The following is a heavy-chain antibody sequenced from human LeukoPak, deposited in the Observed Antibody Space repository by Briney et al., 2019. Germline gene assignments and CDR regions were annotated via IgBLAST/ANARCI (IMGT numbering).Heavy chain of an antibody. CDR1: GYTFTSYG. V-gene: IGHV1-18*01. CDR2: ISAYNGNT. D-gene: IGHD3-22*01. Sequence: ASVKVSCKASGYTFTSYGISWVRQAPGQGLEWMGWISAYNGNTNYAQKLQGRVTMTTDTSTSTAYSELRSLRSDDTAVYYCARCLKNYYDSSGYTWGYYFDYWGQGTLVTVSS. CDR3: ARCLKNYYDSSGYTWGYYFDY. J-gene: IGHJ4*02.